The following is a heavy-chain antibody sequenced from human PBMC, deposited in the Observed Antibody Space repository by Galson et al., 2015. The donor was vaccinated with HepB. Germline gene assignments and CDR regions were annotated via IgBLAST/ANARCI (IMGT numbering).Heavy chain of an antibody. D-gene: IGHD2-15*01. CDR2: INPNSGGT. V-gene: IGHV1-2*06. CDR1: GYTFTGYY. CDR3: AREGYCSGGSCLYYYYGMDV. J-gene: IGHJ6*02. Sequence: SVKVSCKASGYTFTGYYMHWVRQAPGQGLERMGRINPNSGGTNYAQKFQGRVTMTRDTSISTAYMELSRLRSDDTAVYYCAREGYCSGGSCLYYYYGMDVWGQGTTVTVSS.